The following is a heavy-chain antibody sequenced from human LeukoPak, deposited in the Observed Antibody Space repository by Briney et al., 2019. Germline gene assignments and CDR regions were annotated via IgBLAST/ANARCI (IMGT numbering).Heavy chain of an antibody. Sequence: GSLRLSCAASGFTVSSNYMSWVRQAPGKGLEWVSVIYSGGSTYYADSVKGRFTISRDNSKNTLYLQMNSLRAEDTAVYYCAKDQAYDYVWGSYRYTPGYDYWGQGTLVTVSS. CDR3: AKDQAYDYVWGSYRYTPGYDY. D-gene: IGHD3-16*02. J-gene: IGHJ4*02. CDR2: IYSGGST. V-gene: IGHV3-66*01. CDR1: GFTVSSNY.